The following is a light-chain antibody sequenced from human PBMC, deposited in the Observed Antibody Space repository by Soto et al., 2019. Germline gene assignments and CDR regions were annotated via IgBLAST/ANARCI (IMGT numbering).Light chain of an antibody. CDR3: NSYTSKSTGV. J-gene: IGLJ1*01. Sequence: QSALTQPASVSGSPGQSITISCTGTSSDVGGYNYVSWYQHHPGKAPKLIIDEFSNRPSGVSNRFSGSKSGNTASLTISGLQAEDEADYYCNSYTSKSTGVFGTGTKLTVL. V-gene: IGLV2-14*01. CDR2: EFS. CDR1: SSDVGGYNY.